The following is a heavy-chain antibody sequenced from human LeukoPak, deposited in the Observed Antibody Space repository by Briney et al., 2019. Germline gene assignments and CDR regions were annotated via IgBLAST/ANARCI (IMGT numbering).Heavy chain of an antibody. CDR1: GGSISSYY. CDR3: AREGIAVANRYYYYMDV. V-gene: IGHV4-59*12. J-gene: IGHJ6*03. D-gene: IGHD6-19*01. CDR2: IYYSGST. Sequence: PSETLSLTCTVSGGSISSYYWSWIRQPPGKGLEWIGYIYYSGSTNYNPSLKSRVTISVDTSKNQFSLKLSSVTAADTAVYYCAREGIAVANRYYYYMDVWGKGTTVTISS.